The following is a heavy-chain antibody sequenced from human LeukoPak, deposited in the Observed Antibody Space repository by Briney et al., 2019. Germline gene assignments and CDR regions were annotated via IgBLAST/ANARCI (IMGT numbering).Heavy chain of an antibody. V-gene: IGHV3-30*03. CDR3: AREDSPYYFDY. CDR2: ISYDGSNK. Sequence: PGGSLRLSCAASGFTFSSYWMSWVRQAPGKGLEWVAVISYDGSNKYYADSVKGRFTISRDNSKNTLYLQMNSLRAEDTAVYYCAREDSPYYFDYWGQGTLVTVSS. J-gene: IGHJ4*02. CDR1: GFTFSSYW.